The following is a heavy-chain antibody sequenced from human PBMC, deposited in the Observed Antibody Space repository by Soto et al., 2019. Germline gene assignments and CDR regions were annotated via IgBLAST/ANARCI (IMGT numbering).Heavy chain of an antibody. CDR3: ARDDVLCDGGRCYGVPLDV. D-gene: IGHD2-15*01. CDR2: ISASSDYI. Sequence: PGGSLRLSCAASGFTFSSYAMSWVRQAPGKGLEWVSSISASSDYIFYIDSLKGRLTISRDNAKNSLYLQLNSLRAEDTAVYYCARDDVLCDGGRCYGVPLDVWGKGTTVTVSS. J-gene: IGHJ6*04. CDR1: GFTFSSYA. V-gene: IGHV3-21*01.